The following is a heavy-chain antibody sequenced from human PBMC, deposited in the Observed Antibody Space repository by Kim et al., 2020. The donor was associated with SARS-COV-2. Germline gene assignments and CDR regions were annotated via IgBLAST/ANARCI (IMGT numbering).Heavy chain of an antibody. CDR2: SCYSGST. CDR3: ARVGNATMVTPGFDP. Sequence: SETLSLTCTVSGGSISSNYWCWIWQRPRKGLEWVGYSCYSGSTNYNPSLKSRVTIAVDTSKDQNSLTLSPVTAADTAAYYCARVGNATMVTPGFDPWGQGTLVTVSS. D-gene: IGHD5-12*01. CDR1: GGSISSNY. V-gene: IGHV4-59*13. J-gene: IGHJ5*02.